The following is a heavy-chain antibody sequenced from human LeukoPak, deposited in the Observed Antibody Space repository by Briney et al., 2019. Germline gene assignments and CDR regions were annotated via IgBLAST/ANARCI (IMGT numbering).Heavy chain of an antibody. D-gene: IGHD3-22*01. CDR1: GGSFSGYY. J-gene: IGHJ6*02. CDR3: ARLGHYYDSSGYYSREYYYYYGMDV. CDR2: IYYSGST. V-gene: IGHV4-59*08. Sequence: SETLSLTCAVYGGSFSGYYWSWIRQPPGKGLEWIGYIYYSGSTNYNPSLKSRVTISVDTSKNQFSLKLSSVTAADTAVYYCARLGHYYDSSGYYSREYYYYYGMDVWGQGTTVTVSS.